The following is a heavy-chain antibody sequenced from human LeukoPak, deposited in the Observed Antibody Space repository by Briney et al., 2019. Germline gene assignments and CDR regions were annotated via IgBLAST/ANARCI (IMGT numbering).Heavy chain of an antibody. CDR1: GGSFSGYY. V-gene: IGHV4-34*01. CDR2: INHSGST. J-gene: IGHJ4*02. Sequence: IPSETLSLTCAVYGGSFSGYYWSWIRQPPGKGLEWIGEINHSGSTNYNPSLKSRVTISVDTSKNQFSLKLSSVTAADTAVYYCARRRSGYYGSGSYFDYWGQGTLVTVSS. D-gene: IGHD3-10*01. CDR3: ARRRSGYYGSGSYFDY.